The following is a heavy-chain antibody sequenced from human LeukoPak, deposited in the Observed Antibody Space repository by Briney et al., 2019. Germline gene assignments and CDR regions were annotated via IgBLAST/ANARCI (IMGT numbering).Heavy chain of an antibody. CDR1: GFTFDDYA. V-gene: IGHV3-9*01. D-gene: IGHD3-22*01. J-gene: IGHJ4*02. CDR2: ISWNSGSM. Sequence: GGSLRLSCAASGFTFDDYAMHWVRQAPGKGLEWVSGISWNSGSMGYADSVKGRFTISRDNAKNSLYLQMNSLRAEDTALYYCAKGFDYCDSSGYDYWGQGTLVTVSS. CDR3: AKGFDYCDSSGYDY.